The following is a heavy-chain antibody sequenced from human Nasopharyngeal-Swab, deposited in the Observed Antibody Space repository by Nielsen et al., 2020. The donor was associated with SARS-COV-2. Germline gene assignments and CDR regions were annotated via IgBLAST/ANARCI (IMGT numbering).Heavy chain of an antibody. CDR2: INHSGST. D-gene: IGHD5-24*01. CDR1: GGSFSGYY. Sequence: GSLTLSCAVYGGSFSGYYWSWIRQPPGKGLEWIGEINHSGSTNYNPSLKSRVTISVDTSKNQFSLKLSSVTAADTAVYYCARGGWGIDGYNYYYYYGMDVWGQGTTVTVSS. CDR3: ARGGWGIDGYNYYYYYGMDV. J-gene: IGHJ6*02. V-gene: IGHV4-34*01.